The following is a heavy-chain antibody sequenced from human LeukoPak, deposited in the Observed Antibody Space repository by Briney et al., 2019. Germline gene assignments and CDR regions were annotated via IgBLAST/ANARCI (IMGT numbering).Heavy chain of an antibody. CDR2: IYYSGST. V-gene: IGHV4-59*11. J-gene: IGHJ4*02. CDR1: GGSISSHY. D-gene: IGHD5-24*01. CDR3: ARAVEMATINFDY. Sequence: PSETLSLTCTVSGGSISSHYWSWIRQPPGKGLEWIGYIYYSGSTNYNPSLKSRVTISVDTSKNQFSLKLSSVTAADTAVYYCARAVEMATINFDYWGQGTLVTVSS.